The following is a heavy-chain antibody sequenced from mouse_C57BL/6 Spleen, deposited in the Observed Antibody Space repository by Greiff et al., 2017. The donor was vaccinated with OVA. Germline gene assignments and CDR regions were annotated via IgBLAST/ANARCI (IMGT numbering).Heavy chain of an antibody. CDR1: GYTFTSYW. V-gene: IGHV1-61*01. J-gene: IGHJ3*01. CDR3: GRPGYDKGWFAD. CDR2: IYPSDGDT. D-gene: IGHD2-3*01. Sequence: VQLQQPGAELVRPGASVKLSCKASGYTFTSYWMDWVKQRPGQGLEWIGNIYPSDGDTNYNQKFKDKATLTVDKSSSTASMQLSSLPSEDSAVYYCGRPGYDKGWFADWGQGTLVTVSA.